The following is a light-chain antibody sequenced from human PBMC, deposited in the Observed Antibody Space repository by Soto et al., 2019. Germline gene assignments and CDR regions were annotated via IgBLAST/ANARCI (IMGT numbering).Light chain of an antibody. CDR3: QSYDSSLNGGV. V-gene: IGLV1-40*01. CDR2: GNS. Sequence: QLVLTQPPSVSGAPGQRVTISCTGSSSNIGAGYDVHWYQQLPGTAPKLLIYGNSNRPSGVPDRFSGSKSGTSASLAITGLQAEDEADYYCQSYDSSLNGGVFGGGTKVNVL. J-gene: IGLJ3*02. CDR1: SSNIGAGYD.